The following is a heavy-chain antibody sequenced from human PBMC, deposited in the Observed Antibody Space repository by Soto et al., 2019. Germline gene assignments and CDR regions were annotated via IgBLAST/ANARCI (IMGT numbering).Heavy chain of an antibody. D-gene: IGHD3-9*01. CDR3: ARDGDILTGFDY. V-gene: IGHV3-33*01. J-gene: IGHJ4*02. CDR1: GFTFSSYG. CDR2: IWYDGSNK. Sequence: HPGGSLRLSCAASGFTFSSYGMHWVRQAPGKGLEWVAVIWYDGSNKYYADSVKGRFTISRDNSKNTLYLQMNSLRAEDTAVYYCARDGDILTGFDYWGQGTLVTVSS.